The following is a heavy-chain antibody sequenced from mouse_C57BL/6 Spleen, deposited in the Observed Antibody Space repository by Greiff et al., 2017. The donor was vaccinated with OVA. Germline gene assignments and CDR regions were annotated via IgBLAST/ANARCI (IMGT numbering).Heavy chain of an antibody. CDR1: GYTFTSYW. CDR2: IDPSDSYT. Sequence: QVQLQQPGAELVRPGTSVKLSCKASGYTFTSYWMHWVKQRHGQGLEWIGVIDPSDSYTNYNQKFKGKATLTVDTSSSTAYMQLSSLTSEDSAVYYCARRSGYAMDYWGQGTSVTVSS. J-gene: IGHJ4*01. V-gene: IGHV1-59*01. D-gene: IGHD3-2*02. CDR3: ARRSGYAMDY.